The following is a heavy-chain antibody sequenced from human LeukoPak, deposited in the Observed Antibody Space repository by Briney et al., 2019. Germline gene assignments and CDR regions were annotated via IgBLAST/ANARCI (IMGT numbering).Heavy chain of an antibody. Sequence: SETLSLTCTVPGGSISSSSYYWGWIRQPPGRGREWIASIYYSGSTYYNPSLKSRVTISADTSKNQFSLKLSSVTAADTAVYYCARHEIVVIPNYFDYWGQGTLVTVSS. CDR3: ARHEIVVIPNYFDY. V-gene: IGHV4-39*01. D-gene: IGHD3-22*01. J-gene: IGHJ4*02. CDR2: IYYSGST. CDR1: GGSISSSSYY.